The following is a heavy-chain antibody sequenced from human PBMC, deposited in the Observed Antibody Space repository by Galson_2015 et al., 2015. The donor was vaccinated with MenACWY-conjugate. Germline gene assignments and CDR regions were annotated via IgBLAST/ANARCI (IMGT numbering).Heavy chain of an antibody. CDR1: GGSISSSSYF. CDR3: ARRSARLTLGAFDI. Sequence: ETLSLTCTVSGGSISSSSYFWGWIRQPPGKGLEWIGTISYSGSTHYNPSLNNRVTESADTSKNQFSLTVNSVTAADTALYYCARRSARLTLGAFDIWGQGTMFTVSS. CDR2: ISYSGST. J-gene: IGHJ3*02. D-gene: IGHD4-23*01. V-gene: IGHV4-39*01.